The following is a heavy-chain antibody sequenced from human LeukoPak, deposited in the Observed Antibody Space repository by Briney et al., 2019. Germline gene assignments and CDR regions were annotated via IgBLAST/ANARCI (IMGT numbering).Heavy chain of an antibody. V-gene: IGHV3-7*03. J-gene: IGHJ4*02. D-gene: IGHD6-19*01. CDR2: IKQDGSEK. Sequence: GGSLRLSCAASGFTFSSYWMSWVRQAPGKGLEWVANIKQDGSEKYYVDSVKGRFTISRDNAKNSLYLQMNSLRAEDAALYYCTTPGDSGWYNHWGQGTLVTVSS. CDR1: GFTFSSYW. CDR3: TTPGDSGWYNH.